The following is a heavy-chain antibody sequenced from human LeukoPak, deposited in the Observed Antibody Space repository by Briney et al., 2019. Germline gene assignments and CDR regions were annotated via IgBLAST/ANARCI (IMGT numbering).Heavy chain of an antibody. J-gene: IGHJ4*02. D-gene: IGHD6-19*01. V-gene: IGHV3-21*06. CDR1: GFTFSSYS. Sequence: GGSLRLSCAASGFTFSSYSMNWVRQAPGKGLEWVSSISSSSSYIYYADSVRGRFTISRDNAKNTVYLQMNSLRAEDTAVYYCARWYSSGWYSDYWGQGTLVTVSS. CDR3: ARWYSSGWYSDY. CDR2: ISSSSSYI.